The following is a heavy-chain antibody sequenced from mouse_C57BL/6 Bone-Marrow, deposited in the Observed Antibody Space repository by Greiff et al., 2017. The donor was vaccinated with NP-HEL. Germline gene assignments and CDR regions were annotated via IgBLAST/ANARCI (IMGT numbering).Heavy chain of an antibody. CDR2: IRNKANGYTT. D-gene: IGHD4-1*01. CDR3: ARYLTGTPAFAY. J-gene: IGHJ3*01. V-gene: IGHV7-3*01. CDR1: GFTFTDYY. Sequence: EVKVVESGGGLVQPGGSLSLSCAASGFTFTDYYMSWVRQPPGKALEWLGFIRNKANGYTTEYSASVKGRFTISRDNSQSILYLQMNALRAEDSATYYCARYLTGTPAFAYWGQGTLVTVSA.